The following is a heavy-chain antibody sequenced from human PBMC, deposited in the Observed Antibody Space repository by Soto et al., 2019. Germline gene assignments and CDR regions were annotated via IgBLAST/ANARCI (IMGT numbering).Heavy chain of an antibody. V-gene: IGHV4-59*01. D-gene: IGHD5-12*01. CDR3: ARIVATSFDY. CDR1: GGSISSYY. CDR2: IYYSGST. Sequence: SETLSLTCTVSGGSISSYYWSWIRQPPGKGLEWIGYIYYSGSTNYNPSLKSRVTISVDTSKNQFSLKLSSVTAADTAVYYCARIVATSFDYWGQGTLVTVSS. J-gene: IGHJ4*02.